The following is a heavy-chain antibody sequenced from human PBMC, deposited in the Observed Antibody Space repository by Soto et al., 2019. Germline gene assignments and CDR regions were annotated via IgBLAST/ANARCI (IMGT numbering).Heavy chain of an antibody. CDR2: ISGSGGST. J-gene: IGHJ3*02. D-gene: IGHD3-16*02. CDR3: XXTAGGIMITFGGVIVFAFDI. Sequence: EVQLLESGGGLVQPGGSLRLSCAASGFTFSSYAMSWVRQAPGKGLEWVSAISGSGGSTYYADSVKGRFTISRDNXXXXXXXXXXXXXXXXXXXXXXXXTAGGIMITFGGVIVFAFDIWCQGTMVTVSS. CDR1: GFTFSSYA. V-gene: IGHV3-23*01.